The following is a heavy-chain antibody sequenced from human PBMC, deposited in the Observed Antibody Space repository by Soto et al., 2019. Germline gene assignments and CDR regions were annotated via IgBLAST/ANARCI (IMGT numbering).Heavy chain of an antibody. CDR2: IIPIFGTS. V-gene: IGHV1-69*13. CDR1: AGTFSSYA. D-gene: IGHD2-21*02. CDR3: ARAMVVTAIQHYYYGMDV. J-gene: IGHJ6*02. Sequence: SVKVSCKASAGTFSSYAISWVRQAPGQGLEWMGRIIPIFGTSNYAQTFQGRVTITADESTRTAYTELSSLRSEDTAVYYCARAMVVTAIQHYYYGMDVWGQGTTVTVSS.